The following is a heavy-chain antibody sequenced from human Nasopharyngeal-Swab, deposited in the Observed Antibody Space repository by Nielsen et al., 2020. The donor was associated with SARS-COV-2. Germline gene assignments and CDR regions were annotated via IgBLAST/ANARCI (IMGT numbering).Heavy chain of an antibody. CDR2: SYYSGGT. CDR1: GGSTSIGSYY. J-gene: IGHJ3*02. V-gene: IGHV4-31*03. D-gene: IGHD3-3*01. CDR3: ARARSSITIFGVVNPVDAFDI. Sequence: SETLSLTFTVSGGSTSIGSYYWSWIRQHPGKGLEWIGYSYYSGGTHYNPSLKSRVTISVDTSKNQFSLKLSSVTAADTAVYYCARARSSITIFGVVNPVDAFDIWGQGTMVTVSS.